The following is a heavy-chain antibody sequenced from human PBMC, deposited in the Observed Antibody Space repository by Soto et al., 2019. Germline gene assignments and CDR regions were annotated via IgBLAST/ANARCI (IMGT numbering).Heavy chain of an antibody. J-gene: IGHJ5*02. CDR2: ISGSGGST. Sequence: EVQLLESGGGLVQPGGSLRLSCAASGFTFSSYAMSWVRQAPGKGLEWVSAISGSGGSTYYADSVKGRFTISRDNSKHTLYLQMNSLRAEDTAVYYCAKDKLGYCSGGSCYSNWFDPWGQGTLVTVSS. CDR1: GFTFSSYA. V-gene: IGHV3-23*01. CDR3: AKDKLGYCSGGSCYSNWFDP. D-gene: IGHD2-15*01.